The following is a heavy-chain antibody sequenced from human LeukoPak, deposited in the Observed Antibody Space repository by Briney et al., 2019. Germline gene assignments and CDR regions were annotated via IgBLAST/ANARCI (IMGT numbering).Heavy chain of an antibody. Sequence: PSETLSLTCTVSVGSISSYYWSWIRQPPGKGLDWIGYISYPGSTNYNPSLNSRVTISIDTSKNQFSLKLSSVTAADTAVYYCARLLRYFDWSSTHYYYYYMDVWGKGTTVTISS. D-gene: IGHD3-9*01. J-gene: IGHJ6*03. CDR3: ARLLRYFDWSSTHYYYYYMDV. CDR2: ISYPGST. CDR1: VGSISSYY. V-gene: IGHV4-59*01.